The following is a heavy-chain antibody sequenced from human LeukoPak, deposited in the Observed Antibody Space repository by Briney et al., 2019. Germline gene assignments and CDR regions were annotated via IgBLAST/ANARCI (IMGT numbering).Heavy chain of an antibody. CDR3: AKSSSSDTYYFDY. CDR1: GFTFSNAW. V-gene: IGHV3-15*01. Sequence: GGSLRLSCAASGFTFSNAWMSWVRQAPGKGLEWVGRIKSKTDGGTTDYAAPVKGRFTISRDDSENTLYLQMNSLRAEDTAVYYCAKSSSSDTYYFDYWGQGTLVTVSS. J-gene: IGHJ4*02. D-gene: IGHD6-13*01. CDR2: IKSKTDGGTT.